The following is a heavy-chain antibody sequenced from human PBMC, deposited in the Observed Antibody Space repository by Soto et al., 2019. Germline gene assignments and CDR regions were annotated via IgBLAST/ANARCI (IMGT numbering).Heavy chain of an antibody. CDR3: AHRVLRTVFGLVTTTAIYFDF. Sequence: QITLNESGPTQVKPRQTLTLTCTFSGFSLTTSGVGVGWIRQSPGKAPEWLALIYWGADKRYSPSLKSRLTITKDTSKNQVVLTMADLDPADTATYYCAHRVLRTVFGLVTTTAIYFDFWGQGTPVAVSS. V-gene: IGHV2-5*02. CDR2: IYWGADK. CDR1: GFSLTTSGVG. D-gene: IGHD3-3*01. J-gene: IGHJ4*02.